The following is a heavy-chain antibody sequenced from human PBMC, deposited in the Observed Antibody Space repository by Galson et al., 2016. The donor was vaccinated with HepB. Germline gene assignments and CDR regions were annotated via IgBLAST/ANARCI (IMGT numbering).Heavy chain of an antibody. CDR3: APDVREATINGGYY. V-gene: IGHV3-7*01. J-gene: IGHJ4*02. CDR2: IKQDGSEK. Sequence: SLRLSCAASGFTFSHYWMSWVRLAPGKGLEWVAQIKQDGSEKLYVDSVKGRFTISRDNAKNSLYLQMNSLRPDDTAVYYCAPDVREATINGGYYWGQGTLVTVSS. D-gene: IGHD5-12*01. CDR1: GFTFSHYW.